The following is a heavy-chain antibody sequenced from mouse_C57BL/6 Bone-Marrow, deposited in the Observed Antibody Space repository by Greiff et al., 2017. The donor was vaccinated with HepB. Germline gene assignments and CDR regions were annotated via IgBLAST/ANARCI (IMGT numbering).Heavy chain of an antibody. CDR2: IWTGGGT. J-gene: IGHJ4*01. V-gene: IGHV2-9-1*01. CDR1: GFSLTSYA. CDR3: ARKPYGSSHYYAMDY. D-gene: IGHD1-1*01. Sequence: VQVVESGPGLVAPSQSLSITCTVSGFSLTSYAISWVRQPPGKGLEWLGVIWTGGGTNYNSALKSRLSISKDNSKSQVFLKMNSLQTDDTARYYCARKPYGSSHYYAMDYWGQGTSVTVSS.